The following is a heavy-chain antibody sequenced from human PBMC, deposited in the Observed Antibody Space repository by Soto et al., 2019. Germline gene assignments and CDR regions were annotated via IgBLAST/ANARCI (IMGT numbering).Heavy chain of an antibody. CDR2: IYYSGST. CDR3: ARAPGRYYDSSGSANFDY. J-gene: IGHJ4*02. Sequence: SETLSLTCTVSGGSISSGGYYWSWIRQHPGKGLEWIGYIYYSGSTYYNPSLKSRVTISVDTSKNQFSLKLSSVTAADTAVYYCARAPGRYYDSSGSANFDYWGQGTLVTVSS. D-gene: IGHD3-22*01. V-gene: IGHV4-31*03. CDR1: GGSISSGGYY.